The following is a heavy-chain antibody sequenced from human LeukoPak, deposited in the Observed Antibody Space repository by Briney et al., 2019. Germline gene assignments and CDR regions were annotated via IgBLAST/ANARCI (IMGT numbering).Heavy chain of an antibody. CDR2: IYPGDSDT. J-gene: IGHJ6*03. D-gene: IGHD3-22*01. Sequence: GESLKISCKGSGYSFSSHWIGWVRQMPGEGLEWMAIIYPGDSDTRYSPSFQGQVTISADKSISTAYLQWSSLKASDTAMYYCARLGRDYESRNYKDVWGKGTTVTVSS. CDR1: GYSFSSHW. V-gene: IGHV5-51*01. CDR3: ARLGRDYESRNYKDV.